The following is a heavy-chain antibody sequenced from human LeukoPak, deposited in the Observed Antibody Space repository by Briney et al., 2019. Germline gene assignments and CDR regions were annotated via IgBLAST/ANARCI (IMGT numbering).Heavy chain of an antibody. CDR2: ISGSGGST. CDR3: AKDLGPSPGPQLDY. V-gene: IGHV3-23*01. CDR1: GFTFSSYA. J-gene: IGHJ4*02. Sequence: SGGSLRLSCVASGFTFSSYAMSWVRQAPGKGLKWVSAISGSGGSTYYADSVKGRFTISRDNSKNTLYLQMNSLRAEDTAVYYCAKDLGPSPGPQLDYWGQGTLVTVSS.